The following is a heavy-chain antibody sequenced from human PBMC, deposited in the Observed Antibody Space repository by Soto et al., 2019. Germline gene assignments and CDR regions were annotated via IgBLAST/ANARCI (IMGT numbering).Heavy chain of an antibody. J-gene: IGHJ5*02. Sequence: PGGSLRLSCTASGFSFGDYALSWFRQAPGKGLEWVGFIRSNAYGGTLEYAASAKGRFTISRDDSKGIAYLQMNSLKTEDTAMYYCTREATVHRSPYFLDPWGQGT. D-gene: IGHD4-4*01. CDR3: TREATVHRSPYFLDP. CDR1: GFSFGDYA. V-gene: IGHV3-49*03. CDR2: IRSNAYGGTL.